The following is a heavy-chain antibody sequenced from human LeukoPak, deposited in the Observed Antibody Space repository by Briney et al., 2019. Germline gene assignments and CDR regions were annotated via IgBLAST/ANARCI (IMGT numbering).Heavy chain of an antibody. CDR1: GYTFTSYD. J-gene: IGHJ4*02. Sequence: ASVKVSCKASGYTFTSYDINWVRQATGQGLEWMGWMNPNSGNTGYAQKFQGRVTMTRNTSISTAYMELSSLRSEDTAVYYCARGGGGPYDILTGQLDCWGQGTLVTVSS. CDR2: MNPNSGNT. V-gene: IGHV1-8*01. D-gene: IGHD3-9*01. CDR3: ARGGGGPYDILTGQLDC.